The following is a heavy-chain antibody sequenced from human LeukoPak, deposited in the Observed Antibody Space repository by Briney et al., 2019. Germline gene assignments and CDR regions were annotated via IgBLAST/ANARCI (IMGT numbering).Heavy chain of an antibody. CDR3: AKDIGSYYDY. Sequence: PGGSLRLSCAASGFTLNNYAMSWVRQAPGKGLEWVTFIQYDGSKKYYADSVKGRFTISRDNSKNTLYLEMNSLRAEDTAVYYCAKDIGSYYDYWGQGILVTVSS. V-gene: IGHV3-30*02. CDR2: IQYDGSKK. D-gene: IGHD3-10*01. J-gene: IGHJ4*02. CDR1: GFTLNNYA.